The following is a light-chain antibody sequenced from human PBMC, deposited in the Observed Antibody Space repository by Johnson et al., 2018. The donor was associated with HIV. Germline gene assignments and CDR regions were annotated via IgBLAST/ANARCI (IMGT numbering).Light chain of an antibody. V-gene: IGLV1-51*01. CDR3: GTWDSSLSAGV. J-gene: IGLJ1*01. Sequence: QSVLTQPPSVSAAPGQKVTISCSGSSSNIGNNYVSWYQQLPGTAPKLLIYDNNKRPSGIPDQFSGSKSGTSATLGITGLQTGDEADYYCGTWDSSLSAGVFGHGTKVTGL. CDR2: DNN. CDR1: SSNIGNNY.